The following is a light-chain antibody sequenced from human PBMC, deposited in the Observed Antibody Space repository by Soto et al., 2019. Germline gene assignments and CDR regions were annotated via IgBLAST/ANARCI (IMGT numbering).Light chain of an antibody. J-gene: IGKJ2*01. CDR1: QSVSSN. V-gene: IGKV3-15*01. Sequence: EIVMTQSPATLSVSPGERATLSCRASQSVSSNLAWYQQKPGQAPRLLIYGASTRATGIPARFSGSGSGTDFILTISSLQSEDFAVYYCQQDNNWPPYSFGQGTKLEI. CDR2: GAS. CDR3: QQDNNWPPYS.